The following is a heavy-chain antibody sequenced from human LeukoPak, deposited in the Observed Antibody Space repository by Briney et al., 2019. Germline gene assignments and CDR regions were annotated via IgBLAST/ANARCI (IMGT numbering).Heavy chain of an antibody. J-gene: IGHJ4*02. CDR3: AKVAQSLGPSDSSGYYYVLDFDY. V-gene: IGHV3-23*01. Sequence: GGSLRLSCAASGFPFNSHGMSWVRQAPGKGLEGVSAISGSDGSTYYADSVKGRFTISRDKSKNTLYLQMHSMRAEDTAVYYCAKVAQSLGPSDSSGYYYVLDFDYWGQGTLVTVSS. CDR1: GFPFNSHG. CDR2: ISGSDGST. D-gene: IGHD3-22*01.